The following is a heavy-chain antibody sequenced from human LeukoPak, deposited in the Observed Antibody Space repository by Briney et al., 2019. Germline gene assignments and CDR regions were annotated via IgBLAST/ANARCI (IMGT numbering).Heavy chain of an antibody. V-gene: IGHV3-23*01. CDR3: AKASAVRGYYYYGMDV. CDR1: GFTFSSYA. CDR2: ISDSGGIT. Sequence: GSLRLSCAASGFTFSSYAMNWVRQAPGKGLEWVSGISDSGGITYYADSVKGRFTISRDNSKSTMYLQMNSLRVEDTAVYYCAKASAVRGYYYYGMDVWGQGTTVTVSS. D-gene: IGHD3-10*02. J-gene: IGHJ6*02.